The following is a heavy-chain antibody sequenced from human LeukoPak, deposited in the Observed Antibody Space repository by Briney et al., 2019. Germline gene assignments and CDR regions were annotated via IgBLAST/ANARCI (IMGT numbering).Heavy chain of an antibody. V-gene: IGHV4-39*01. CDR2: ISYSGST. J-gene: IGHJ4*02. CDR3: ARVAVTITF. Sequence: KPSETLSLTCTVSGGSISSNNWDWIRQPPGKGLEWIGSISYSGSTYYNPSLKSRVTISVDTSKNQFSLKLSSVTAADTAVYYCARVAVTITFWGQGTLVTVSS. D-gene: IGHD3-10*01. CDR1: GGSISSNN.